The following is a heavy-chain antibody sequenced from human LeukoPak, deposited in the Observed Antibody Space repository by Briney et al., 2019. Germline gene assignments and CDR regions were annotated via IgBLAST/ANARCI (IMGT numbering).Heavy chain of an antibody. V-gene: IGHV3-7*01. CDR3: ARDRCSGGSCYSEYGMDV. D-gene: IGHD2-15*01. CDR1: GFTFSSYW. CDR2: IKQDGSEK. Sequence: PGGSLRLSCAASGFTFSSYWMSWVRQAPGEGLEWVANIKQDGSEKYYVDSVEGRFTISRDNAKNSLYLQMNSLRAEDTAVYYCARDRCSGGSCYSEYGMDVWGQGTTVTVSS. J-gene: IGHJ6*02.